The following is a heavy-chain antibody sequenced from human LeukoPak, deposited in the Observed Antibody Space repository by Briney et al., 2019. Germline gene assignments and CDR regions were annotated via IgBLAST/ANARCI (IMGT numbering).Heavy chain of an antibody. Sequence: GGSLRLSCVGSGFTYTDYWIHWFRQAPGKGPVWVSRINPDGTIIDYADSVKGRFSISRDNAKNLLYLQMNGLRADDTAVYYCAKDLSWNTADRWGQGILVTVSS. CDR3: AKDLSWNTADR. CDR1: GFTYTDYW. CDR2: INPDGTII. J-gene: IGHJ5*02. V-gene: IGHV3-74*01. D-gene: IGHD5-18*01.